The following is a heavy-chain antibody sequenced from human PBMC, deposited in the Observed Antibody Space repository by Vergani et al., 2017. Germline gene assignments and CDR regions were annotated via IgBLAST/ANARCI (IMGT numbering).Heavy chain of an antibody. CDR2: IYYSGST. D-gene: IGHD5-12*01. Sequence: QVQLQESGPGLVKPSETLSLTCTVSGGPISSYYWSWIRQPPGKGLEWIGYIYYSGSTKYNPSLKSRVTISVDTSKNQFSLKLSSVTAADTAVYYCARGGYSGYPVHYWGQGTLVTVSS. CDR3: ARGGYSGYPVHY. CDR1: GGPISSYY. J-gene: IGHJ4*02. V-gene: IGHV4-59*01.